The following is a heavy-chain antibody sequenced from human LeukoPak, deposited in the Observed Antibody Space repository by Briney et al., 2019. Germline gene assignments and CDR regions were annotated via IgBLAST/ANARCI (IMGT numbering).Heavy chain of an antibody. CDR1: GGSFSGYY. D-gene: IGHD6-13*01. CDR3: ARGGGVRYGSSWYRYYFDY. CDR2: INHSGST. Sequence: PSETLSLTCAVYGGSFSGYYWSWIRQPPGKGLEWIGEINHSGSTNYNPSLKSRVTISVDTSKNQFSLKLSSVTAADTAVYYCARGGGVRYGSSWYRYYFDYWGQGTLVTVSS. V-gene: IGHV4-34*01. J-gene: IGHJ4*02.